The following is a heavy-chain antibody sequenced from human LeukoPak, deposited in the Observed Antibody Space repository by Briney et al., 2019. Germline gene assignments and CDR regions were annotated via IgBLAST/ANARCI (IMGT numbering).Heavy chain of an antibody. CDR3: AKCWRQDGSGSGYYYYYYMDV. CDR1: GFTFSSYG. D-gene: IGHD3-10*01. CDR2: ISGSGGTT. J-gene: IGHJ6*03. V-gene: IGHV3-23*01. Sequence: QPGGTLRLSCAASGFTFSSYGMSWVRQAPGKGLEWVSAISGSGGTTYYADSVKGRFTISRDNSKNTLYLQMNSLRVEDTAVYYCAKCWRQDGSGSGYYYYYYMDVWGKGTTVTISS.